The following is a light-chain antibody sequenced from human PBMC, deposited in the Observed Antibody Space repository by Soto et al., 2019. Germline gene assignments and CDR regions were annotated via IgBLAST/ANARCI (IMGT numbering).Light chain of an antibody. Sequence: QSALTQPASVSGSPGQSITISCTGASSDVGSYDYVSWYQQHPGKAPKLVIFDVKNRPSGVSNRFSGSKSGNTASLTISGLQAEDEADYXCSSYANTNTEVFGTGTKVTVL. V-gene: IGLV2-14*03. CDR2: DVK. CDR1: SSDVGSYDY. CDR3: SSYANTNTEV. J-gene: IGLJ1*01.